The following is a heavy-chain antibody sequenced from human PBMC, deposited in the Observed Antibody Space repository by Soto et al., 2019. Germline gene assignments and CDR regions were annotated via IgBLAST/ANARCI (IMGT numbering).Heavy chain of an antibody. D-gene: IGHD3-3*01. J-gene: IGHJ4*02. V-gene: IGHV1-18*01. CDR1: GYTFTSYG. CDR3: ARIHWGSDYDFWSGYSNLFDY. Sequence: QVQLVQSGAEVKKPGASVKVSCKASGYTFTSYGISWVQQAPGQGLEWMGWISAYNGNTNYAQKLQGRVTMTTDTSTSTAYMELRSLRSDDTAVYYCARIHWGSDYDFWSGYSNLFDYWGQGTLVTVSS. CDR2: ISAYNGNT.